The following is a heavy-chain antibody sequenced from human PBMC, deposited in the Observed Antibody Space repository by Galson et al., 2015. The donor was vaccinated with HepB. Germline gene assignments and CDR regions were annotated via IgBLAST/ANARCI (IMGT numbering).Heavy chain of an antibody. CDR3: ARHNFSGSAPGTLGYLDF. CDR2: IYPGDSEA. Sequence: QSGAEVKRTGESLKISCKGSGYKFTSYWIGWVRQMPGKGLEWMGIIYPGDSEARYSPPFQGQVTISGDKSISTTYLQLNSLRASDTGMYYCARHNFSGSAPGTLGYLDFWGQGTLVTVSS. CDR1: GYKFTSYW. V-gene: IGHV5-51*01. D-gene: IGHD1-1*01. J-gene: IGHJ4*02.